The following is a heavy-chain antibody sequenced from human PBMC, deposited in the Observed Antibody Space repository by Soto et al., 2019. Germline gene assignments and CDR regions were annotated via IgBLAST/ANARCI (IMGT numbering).Heavy chain of an antibody. CDR3: ARSFPIFGVVIIPRYMDV. V-gene: IGHV3-11*01. CDR1: GFTFSDYY. Sequence: GGSLRLSCAASGFTFSDYYMSWIRQAPGKGLEWVSYISSSGSTIYYADSVKGRFTISRDNAKNSLYLQMNSLRAEDTAVYYCARSFPIFGVVIIPRYMDVWGKGTTVTVSS. J-gene: IGHJ6*03. D-gene: IGHD3-3*01. CDR2: ISSSGSTI.